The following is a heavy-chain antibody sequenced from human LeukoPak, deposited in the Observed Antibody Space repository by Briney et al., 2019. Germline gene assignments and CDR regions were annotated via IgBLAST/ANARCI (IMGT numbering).Heavy chain of an antibody. CDR3: TTGNWGSFSY. Sequence: PGGSLRLSCAATGFTFSNAWMNWVRQAPGKRLEWVGRIKSKTDGGTTDYVAPVKGRFTISRDDSKHTLDLQLDSRKTEDTAVYYCTTGNWGSFSYWGQGTLVTVSS. CDR2: IKSKTDGGTT. D-gene: IGHD7-27*01. V-gene: IGHV3-15*01. CDR1: GFTFSNAW. J-gene: IGHJ4*02.